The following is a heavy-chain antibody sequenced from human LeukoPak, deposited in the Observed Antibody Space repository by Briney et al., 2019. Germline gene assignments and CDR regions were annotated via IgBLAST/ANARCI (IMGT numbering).Heavy chain of an antibody. CDR1: GHTFPSYD. Sequence: GASVKVSCKASGHTFPSYDINWVRQAPGQGLEWMGWVNPNSANTAYAQKFQGRVTMTRNTSISTAYMELSSLRSEDPAVYYGAIKLSIGGFWGQGTLVTVSS. J-gene: IGHJ4*02. D-gene: IGHD3-16*01. V-gene: IGHV1-8*01. CDR3: AIKLSIGGF. CDR2: VNPNSANT.